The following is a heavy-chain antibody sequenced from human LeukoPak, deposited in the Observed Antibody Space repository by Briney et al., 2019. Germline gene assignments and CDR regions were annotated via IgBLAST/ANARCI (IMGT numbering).Heavy chain of an antibody. CDR3: ASGSGSYRTPYYYMDV. CDR2: IYSGGST. J-gene: IGHJ6*03. Sequence: GGSPRLSCLASGFTVSSNYMSSVRHAPGKGLEWGSVIYSGGSTYYADSVKGRFTISRDNSKNTLYLQMNSLRAEDNAVYYCASGSGSYRTPYYYMDVWGRGTTVTVSS. V-gene: IGHV3-53*01. D-gene: IGHD3-10*01. CDR1: GFTVSSNY.